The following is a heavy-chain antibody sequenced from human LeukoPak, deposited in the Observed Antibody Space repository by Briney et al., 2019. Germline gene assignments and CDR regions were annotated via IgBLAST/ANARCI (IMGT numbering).Heavy chain of an antibody. CDR3: ARDLINYYSDY. CDR2: IYSGGST. CDR1: GFTVSSNY. V-gene: IGHV3-53*05. Sequence: GGSLRLSCAASGFTVSSNYMSWVRQAPGKGLEWVSVIYSGGSTYYADSVKGRFTISRDNSKNTLYLQMNSLRAEDTAVYYCARDLINYYSDYWGQGTLVTVSS. J-gene: IGHJ4*02. D-gene: IGHD3-10*01.